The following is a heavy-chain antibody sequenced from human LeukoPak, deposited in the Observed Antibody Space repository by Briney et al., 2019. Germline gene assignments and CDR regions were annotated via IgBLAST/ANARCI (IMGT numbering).Heavy chain of an antibody. CDR1: GGTFSSYA. Sequence: ASVTVSCTASGGTFSSYAISWVRQAPGQGLEWMGGIIPIFGTANYAQKFQGRVTITADESTSTAYMELSSLRSEDTAVYYCARIGVAGTIDYWGQGTLVTVSS. J-gene: IGHJ4*02. CDR3: ARIGVAGTIDY. CDR2: IIPIFGTA. V-gene: IGHV1-69*13. D-gene: IGHD6-19*01.